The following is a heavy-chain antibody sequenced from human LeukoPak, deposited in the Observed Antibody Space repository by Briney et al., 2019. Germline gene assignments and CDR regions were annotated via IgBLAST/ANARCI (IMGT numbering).Heavy chain of an antibody. J-gene: IGHJ4*02. CDR2: IYHSGGT. Sequence: SETLSLTCTVSGYSISSGYYWGWIRQPPGKGLEWIGSIYHSGGTYYNPSLKSRVTISLDTSKNQFSLKLTSVTAADTAVYYCARGKRGYSGYTLDYWGQGTLVTVSS. V-gene: IGHV4-38-2*02. D-gene: IGHD5-12*01. CDR3: ARGKRGYSGYTLDY. CDR1: GYSISSGYY.